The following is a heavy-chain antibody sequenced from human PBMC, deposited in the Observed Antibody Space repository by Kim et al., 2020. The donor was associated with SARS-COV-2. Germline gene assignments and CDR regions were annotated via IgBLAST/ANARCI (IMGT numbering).Heavy chain of an antibody. J-gene: IGHJ6*02. CDR3: ARQAHIEYSSSYGYYYYYGMDV. D-gene: IGHD6-6*01. V-gene: IGHV5-10-1*01. CDR1: GYSFTSYW. Sequence: GESLQISCKGSGYSFTSYWISWVRQMPGKGLEWMGRIDPSDSYTNYSPSFQGHVTISADKSISTAYLQWSSLKASDTAMYYCARQAHIEYSSSYGYYYYYGMDVWGQGTTVTVSS. CDR2: IDPSDSYT.